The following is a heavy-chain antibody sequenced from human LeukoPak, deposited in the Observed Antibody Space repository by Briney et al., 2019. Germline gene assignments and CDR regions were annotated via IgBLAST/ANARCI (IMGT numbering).Heavy chain of an antibody. CDR1: GFTFENHA. Sequence: GGSLRLSCVASGFTFENHAMHWVRLSPGKGLEWVSGISWRSTTITYVDSVKGRFTISRENCKNSVYLQMNSVRGADTAIYYCAKEIAAIGVPVVDYWGQGTLVTVSS. V-gene: IGHV3-23*03. CDR2: ISWRSTTI. D-gene: IGHD6-13*01. CDR3: AKEIAAIGVPVVDY. J-gene: IGHJ4*02.